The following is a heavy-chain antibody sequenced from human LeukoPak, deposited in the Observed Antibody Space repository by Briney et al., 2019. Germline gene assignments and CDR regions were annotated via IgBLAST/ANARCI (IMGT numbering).Heavy chain of an antibody. CDR2: ISSRSNYI. CDR1: GFTFSDYS. V-gene: IGHV3-21*01. D-gene: IGHD6-19*01. Sequence: GGSLRLSCATSGFTFSDYSMNWVRQAPGKGLEWVSSISSRSNYIYYADSVKGQFTISRDNAKNSLYLQMNSLRAEDTAVYYCARDPSSGWYLKGWFDPWGQGTLVTVSS. CDR3: ARDPSSGWYLKGWFDP. J-gene: IGHJ5*02.